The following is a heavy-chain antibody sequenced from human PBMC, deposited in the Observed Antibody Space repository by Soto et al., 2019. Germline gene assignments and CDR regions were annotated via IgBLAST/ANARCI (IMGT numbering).Heavy chain of an antibody. CDR3: ASPKSQMATLAY. J-gene: IGHJ4*02. D-gene: IGHD5-12*01. Sequence: QVQLQQSGPGLVKPSQTLSLTCTVSGASISSDDYYWSWIRQPPGKGLEWIGYIYYSGNTYYNPSLQSRVTLSVDTSKNQFSLKLSSVTAADTAVYYCASPKSQMATLAYWGQGTLVTVSS. CDR2: IYYSGNT. V-gene: IGHV4-30-4*01. CDR1: GASISSDDYY.